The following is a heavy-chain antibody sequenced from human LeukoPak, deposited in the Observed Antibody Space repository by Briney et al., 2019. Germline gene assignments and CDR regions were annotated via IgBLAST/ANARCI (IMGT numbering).Heavy chain of an antibody. V-gene: IGHV4-30-4*08. Sequence: PSETLSLTCTVSGGSISSGDYYWSWIRQPPGKGLEWIGYIYYSGSTYYNPSLKSRVTISVDTSKNQFSLKLSSVTAADTAVYYCARHADIVVVPAGWFDPWGQGTLVTVS. CDR1: GGSISSGDYY. J-gene: IGHJ5*02. CDR2: IYYSGST. D-gene: IGHD2-2*01. CDR3: ARHADIVVVPAGWFDP.